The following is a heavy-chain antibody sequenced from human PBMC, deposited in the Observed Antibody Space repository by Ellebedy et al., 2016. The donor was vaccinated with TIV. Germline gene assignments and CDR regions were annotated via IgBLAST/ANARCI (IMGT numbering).Heavy chain of an antibody. CDR2: ISSSSSYT. Sequence: GESLKISXAASGFTFSDYYMSWIRQAPGKGLEWVSYISSSSSYTNYADSVKGRFTISRDNAKNSLYLQMNSLRAKDTAVYYCARDIGRGRVPLVYFDYWGQGTLVTVSS. CDR1: GFTFSDYY. CDR3: ARDIGRGRVPLVYFDY. J-gene: IGHJ4*02. D-gene: IGHD1-26*01. V-gene: IGHV3-11*05.